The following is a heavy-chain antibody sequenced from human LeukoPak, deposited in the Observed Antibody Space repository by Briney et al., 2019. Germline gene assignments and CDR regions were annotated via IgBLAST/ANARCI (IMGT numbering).Heavy chain of an antibody. CDR3: APDPNRSIAARRDY. Sequence: PGGSLRLSCAASGFTFRSYPMNWVRQAPGKGLEWVSAISGSGGSTYYADSVKGRFTISRDNSKNTLYLQMNSLRAEDTAVYYCAPDPNRSIAARRDYWGQGTLVTVSS. CDR1: GFTFRSYP. V-gene: IGHV3-23*01. J-gene: IGHJ4*02. CDR2: ISGSGGST. D-gene: IGHD6-6*01.